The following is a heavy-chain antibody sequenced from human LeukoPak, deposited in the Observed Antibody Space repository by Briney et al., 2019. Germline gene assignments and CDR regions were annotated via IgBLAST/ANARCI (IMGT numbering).Heavy chain of an antibody. CDR1: GFTFSSYA. J-gene: IGHJ4*02. CDR2: ISGSGGST. D-gene: IGHD2-8*01. CDR3: AKKRPLYCTNGVCPETHFDY. Sequence: PGGSLRLSCAASGFTFSSYAMSWVRQAPGKGLEWVSAISGSGGSTYYADSAKGRFTISRDNSKNTLYLQMNSLRAEDTAVYYCAKKRPLYCTNGVCPETHFDYWGQGTLVTVSS. V-gene: IGHV3-23*01.